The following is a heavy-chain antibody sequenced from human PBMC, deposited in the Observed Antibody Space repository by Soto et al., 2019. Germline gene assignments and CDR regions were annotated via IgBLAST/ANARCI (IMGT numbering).Heavy chain of an antibody. CDR2: ISYDGSNK. V-gene: IGHV3-30*09. Sequence: PGGSLRLSCAASGFTFSSYAMRWVRQAPGKGLEWVAVISYDGSNKYYADSVKGRFAISRDNSKNTLYLQMNSLRAEDTAVYYCARDLRRANYDFWSGHTPGYGMDVWGQGTTVTVSS. CDR3: ARDLRRANYDFWSGHTPGYGMDV. J-gene: IGHJ6*02. CDR1: GFTFSSYA. D-gene: IGHD3-3*01.